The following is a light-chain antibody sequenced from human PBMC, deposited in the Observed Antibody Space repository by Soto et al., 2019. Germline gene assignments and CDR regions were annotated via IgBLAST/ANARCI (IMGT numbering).Light chain of an antibody. V-gene: IGLV2-14*03. CDR3: SSYTNSSTYVV. J-gene: IGLJ2*01. CDR1: SSDVGGHNY. CDR2: DVS. Sequence: QSALTQPASVSGSPGQSITISCTGTSSDVGGHNYVSWYQHHPGRAPKLMIYDVSDRPSGVSNRFSGSKSGNTASLTISGLQAEDEADYYRSSYTNSSTYVVFGGGTQLTVL.